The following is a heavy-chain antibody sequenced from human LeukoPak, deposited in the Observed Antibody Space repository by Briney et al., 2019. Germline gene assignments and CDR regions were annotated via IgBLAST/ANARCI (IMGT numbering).Heavy chain of an antibody. CDR2: IYSGGST. CDR3: ASGSGSYRTPYYYMDV. J-gene: IGHJ6*03. D-gene: IGHD3-10*01. CDR1: GSTVSSNY. V-gene: IGHV3-53*01. Sequence: PGGSLRLSCAASGSTVSSNYMSWVRQAPGKGLEWVSVIYSGGSTYYADSVEGRFTISRDNSKNTLYLQMNSLRAEDTAVYYCASGSGSYRTPYYYMDVWGTGTTVTVSS.